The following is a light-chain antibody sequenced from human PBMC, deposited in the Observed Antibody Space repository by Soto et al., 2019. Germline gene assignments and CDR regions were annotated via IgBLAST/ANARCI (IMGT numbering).Light chain of an antibody. CDR2: GAS. V-gene: IGKV3-15*01. CDR1: QSVSSN. Sequence: EIVMTHSPATLSVSPCERATLSCSASQSVSSNLAWYQQKPGQAPRLLIYGASSRATGIPVRFSGSGSGTEFTLTISSLQSEDFAVYYCQQYNNWPGTFGQGTKVDIK. CDR3: QQYNNWPGT. J-gene: IGKJ1*01.